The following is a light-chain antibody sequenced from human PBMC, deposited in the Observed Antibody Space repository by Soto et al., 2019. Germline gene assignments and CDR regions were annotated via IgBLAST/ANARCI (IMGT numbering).Light chain of an antibody. CDR1: SSNIGAGYE. Sequence: QSVLTQPPSVSEAPGQRVTISCTGSSSNIGAGYEAHWYQQVPGTAPKLLIYENNNRPSGVPDRFSGSKSGTSASLAITGLQAEDEAEYYCQSYDSSRSGYVFGTGTKLTFL. V-gene: IGLV1-40*01. CDR3: QSYDSSRSGYV. CDR2: ENN. J-gene: IGLJ1*01.